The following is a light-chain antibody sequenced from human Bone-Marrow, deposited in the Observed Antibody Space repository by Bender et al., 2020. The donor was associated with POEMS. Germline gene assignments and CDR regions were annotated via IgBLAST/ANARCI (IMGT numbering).Light chain of an antibody. J-gene: IGLJ1*01. CDR3: SAYRGSSTSYV. CDR2: EVT. V-gene: IGLV2-14*01. Sequence: QSALTQPPSASGSPGQSVTISCTGTSSDVGGYNFVSWYQQHPGKAPKLMIYEVTNRPSGVSSRFSGSKSGNTASLIISGLQAEDEAEYYCSAYRGSSTSYVFGTGTEVTVL. CDR1: SSDVGGYNF.